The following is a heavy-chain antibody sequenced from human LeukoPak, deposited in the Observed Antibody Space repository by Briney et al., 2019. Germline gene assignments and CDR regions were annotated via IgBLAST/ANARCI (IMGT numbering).Heavy chain of an antibody. V-gene: IGHV3-7*04. J-gene: IGHJ4*02. CDR3: ARSEDY. CDR2: INKDGGGK. CDR1: GFTFGDYW. Sequence: AGGSLRLSCAPPGFTFGDYWMSWVRQAPGKGLEWVANINKDGGGKYYVDSVKGRFTISRDNSKNSLYLQMNSLRAEDTALYYCARSEDYWGQGTLVTVSS.